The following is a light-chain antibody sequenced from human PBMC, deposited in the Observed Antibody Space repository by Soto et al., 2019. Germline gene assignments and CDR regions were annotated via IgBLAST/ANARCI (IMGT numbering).Light chain of an antibody. J-gene: IGKJ3*01. CDR1: QTVGSN. CDR3: QQYNKWVT. CDR2: GAS. Sequence: EIVMTQSPATLSVSPGESATLSCRASQTVGSNLAWYQQKRGQTPRLPIYGASTRATGIPARFSGSGSGTEFTLTISSLQSEDFAVYYCQQYNKWVTFGPGTRVDIK. V-gene: IGKV3-15*01.